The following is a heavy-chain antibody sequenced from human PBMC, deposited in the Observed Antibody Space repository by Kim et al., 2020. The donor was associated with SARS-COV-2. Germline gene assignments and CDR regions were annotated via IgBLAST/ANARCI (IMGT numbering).Heavy chain of an antibody. J-gene: IGHJ4*02. CDR3: ARDFLHRG. Sequence: GGSLRLSCAASGFTFSDFWMHWVRQSPGKGLVWVARINTDGRTRDYADSVKGRFTISRDNTKNIVYLQMNSLRVEDTAMYYCARDFLHRGWGQGTLVTFS. V-gene: IGHV3-74*01. D-gene: IGHD3-10*01. CDR1: GFTFSDFW. CDR2: INTDGRTR.